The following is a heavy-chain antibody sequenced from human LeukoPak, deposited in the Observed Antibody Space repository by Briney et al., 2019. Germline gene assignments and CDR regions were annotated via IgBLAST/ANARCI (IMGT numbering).Heavy chain of an antibody. CDR2: ISSSGSTI. J-gene: IGHJ3*02. V-gene: IGHV3-11*01. CDR3: ARPRYYYDSSGYADASDI. Sequence: PGGSLRLSCAASGFTFSDYYMSWIRQAPGKGLEWVSYISSSGSTIYYTDSVKGRFTISRDDAKNSLYLQMNSLRAEDTAVYYCARPRYYYDSSGYADASDIWGQGTMVTVSS. D-gene: IGHD3-22*01. CDR1: GFTFSDYY.